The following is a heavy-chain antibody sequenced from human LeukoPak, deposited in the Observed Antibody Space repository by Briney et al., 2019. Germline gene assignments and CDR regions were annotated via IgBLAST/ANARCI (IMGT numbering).Heavy chain of an antibody. CDR2: IYPGDSDT. CDR1: GYSFTSYW. CDR3: ARSPSSYYYYYGMDV. Sequence: GESLQISCKGSGYSFTSYWIGWVRQMPGKGLEWMGIIYPGDSDTRYSPSFQGQVTISADKSISTAYLQWSSLKASDTAMYYCARSPSSYYYYYGMDVGGQGTTVTVSS. J-gene: IGHJ6*02. V-gene: IGHV5-51*01.